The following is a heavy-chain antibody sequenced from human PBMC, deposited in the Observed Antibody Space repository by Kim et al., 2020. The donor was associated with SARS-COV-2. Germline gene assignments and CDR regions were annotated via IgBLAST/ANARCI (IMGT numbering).Heavy chain of an antibody. D-gene: IGHD2-21*02. V-gene: IGHV4-59*13. CDR2: IYYSGST. CDR3: ATVTAHRSPL. Sequence: SETMSLTCTVSGGSISSYYWSWIRQPPGKGLEWIGYIYYSGSTNYNPSLKSRVTISVDTSKNQFSLKLSSVTAADTAVYYCATVTAHRSPLWGQGTLVTVSS. CDR1: GGSISSYY. J-gene: IGHJ4*02.